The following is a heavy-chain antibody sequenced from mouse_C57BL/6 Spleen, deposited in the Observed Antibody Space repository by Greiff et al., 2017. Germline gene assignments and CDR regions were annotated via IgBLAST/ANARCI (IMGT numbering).Heavy chain of an antibody. Sequence: EVMLVESGGGLVQPGGSLSLSCAASGFTFTDYYMSWVRQPPGKALEWLGFIRNNANGYTTEYRASVKGRFTISRDNSQSIHYIQMNALGAEDSASDCSARYRGSSGYFDYWGQGTTLTVSS. J-gene: IGHJ2*01. D-gene: IGHD1-1*01. CDR3: ARYRGSSGYFDY. V-gene: IGHV7-3*01. CDR1: GFTFTDYY. CDR2: IRNNANGYTT.